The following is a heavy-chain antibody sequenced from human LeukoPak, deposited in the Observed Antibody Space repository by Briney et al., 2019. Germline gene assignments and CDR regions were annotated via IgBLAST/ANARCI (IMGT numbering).Heavy chain of an antibody. Sequence: GGSLRLSCAASGFPLCSYWNSWVRQAPGKGLEWVANIKQDGSEKYYVDSVKGRFTISRDNAKNSLYLQMNSLRAEDTAVYYCASHKRSTHFDYWGQGTLVTVSS. CDR3: ASHKRSTHFDY. CDR1: GFPLCSYW. V-gene: IGHV3-7*02. CDR2: IKQDGSEK. D-gene: IGHD1-1*01. J-gene: IGHJ4*02.